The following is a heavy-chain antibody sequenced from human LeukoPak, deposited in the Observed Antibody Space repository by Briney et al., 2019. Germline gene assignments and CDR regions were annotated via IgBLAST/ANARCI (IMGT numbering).Heavy chain of an antibody. V-gene: IGHV3-48*02. CDR2: ISRSSSTI. J-gene: IGHJ4*02. Sequence: TGGSLRLSCAASGFTFSDYSMNWVRQAPGKGLEWVSYISRSSSTIYYADSVKGRFTISRDNAKNSLYLQMNSLRDEDTAVYYCAKDPASSGWYYGPGYWGQGTLVTVSS. CDR3: AKDPASSGWYYGPGY. CDR1: GFTFSDYS. D-gene: IGHD6-19*01.